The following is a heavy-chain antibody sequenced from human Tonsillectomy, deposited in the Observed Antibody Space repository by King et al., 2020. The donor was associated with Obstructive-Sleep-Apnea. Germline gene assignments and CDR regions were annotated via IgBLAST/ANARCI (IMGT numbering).Heavy chain of an antibody. V-gene: IGHV4-31*03. Sequence: QLQESGPGLVKPSQTLSHTCNVSGASVNSGGHYWNWIRQHPGKGLEWIGSIYNSATTSYSPSLQSRVTISVDTSKNQFSLRLKSVTAADTAVYYCAKDGYDFLTGGGWFAPWGQGTLVIVSS. CDR1: GASVNSGGHY. CDR3: AKDGYDFLTGGGWFAP. J-gene: IGHJ5*02. D-gene: IGHD3-9*01. CDR2: IYNSATT.